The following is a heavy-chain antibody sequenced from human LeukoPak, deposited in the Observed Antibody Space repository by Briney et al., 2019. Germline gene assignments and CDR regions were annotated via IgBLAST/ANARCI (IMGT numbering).Heavy chain of an antibody. D-gene: IGHD4-17*01. J-gene: IGHJ5*02. V-gene: IGHV1-69*04. Sequence: VASVKVSCKASGGTFSSYAISWVRQAPGQGLEWMGRIIPILGIANYAQKFQGRVTITADKSTNTAYMELSSLRSEDTAVYYCARERTTVTTPGWSDPWGQGTLVTVSS. CDR3: ARERTTVTTPGWSDP. CDR2: IIPILGIA. CDR1: GGTFSSYA.